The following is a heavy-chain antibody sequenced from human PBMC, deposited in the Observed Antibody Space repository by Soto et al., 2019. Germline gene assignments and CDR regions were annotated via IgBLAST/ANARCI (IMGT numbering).Heavy chain of an antibody. CDR1: GGSFSGYY. CDR2: INHSGST. Sequence: PSETLSLTCAVYGGSFSGYYWSWIRQPPGKGLKWIGEINHSGSTNYNPSLKSRVTLSVDTSKNQFSLKLSSVTAADTAVFYCARAPDYYDSSGYPIGEFDPWGQGTLVTVSS. CDR3: ARAPDYYDSSGYPIGEFDP. V-gene: IGHV4-34*01. D-gene: IGHD3-22*01. J-gene: IGHJ5*02.